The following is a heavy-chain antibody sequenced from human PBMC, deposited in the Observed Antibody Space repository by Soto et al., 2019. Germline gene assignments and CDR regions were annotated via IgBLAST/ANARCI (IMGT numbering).Heavy chain of an antibody. V-gene: IGHV3-21*01. CDR3: ARGSRCKRGTYFDY. CDR1: GFTVSSYS. D-gene: IGHD2-15*01. Sequence: EVQLVESGGGLVKPGGSLRLSGAASGFTVSSYSMNWVRQAPGKGLELVSSISSRSSYIYYADSVKSRFTISRDTAKHSLYLEMNSLSAADKAVYYCARGSRCKRGTYFDYWGQGTLVTVSS. J-gene: IGHJ4*02. CDR2: ISSRSSYI.